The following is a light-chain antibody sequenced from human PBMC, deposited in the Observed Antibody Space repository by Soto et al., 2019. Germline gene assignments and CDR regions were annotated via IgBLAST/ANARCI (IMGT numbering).Light chain of an antibody. J-gene: IGKJ1*01. CDR1: QSVSNNY. V-gene: IGKV3-20*01. CDR3: QQYGTSPWT. Sequence: EIVLTQSPGTLSLSPGERATLSCRASQSVSNNYLAWYQQKPGQAPSLLIYGASSRATGIPDRFSGSGSGTDFTLTISRLEPEDFGVYYCQQYGTSPWTFGQGTKVQIK. CDR2: GAS.